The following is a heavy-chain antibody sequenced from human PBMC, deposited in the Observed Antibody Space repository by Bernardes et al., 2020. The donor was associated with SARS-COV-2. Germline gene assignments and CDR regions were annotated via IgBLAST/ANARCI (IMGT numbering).Heavy chain of an antibody. CDR3: ARGITYYDILTGELKD. J-gene: IGHJ4*02. V-gene: IGHV3-11*01. CDR2: ISSSGSTI. Sequence: GVLRLSCAASGFTFSDYYMSWIRQAPGKGLEWVSYISSSGSTIYYADSVKGRFTISRDNAKNSLYLQMNSLRAEDTAVYYCARGITYYDILTGELKDWGQGTLVTVSS. D-gene: IGHD3-9*01. CDR1: GFTFSDYY.